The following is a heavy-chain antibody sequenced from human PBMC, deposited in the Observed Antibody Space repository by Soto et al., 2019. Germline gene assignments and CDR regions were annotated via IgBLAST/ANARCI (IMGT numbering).Heavy chain of an antibody. D-gene: IGHD6-6*01. CDR3: ARDVRQIVLGGFDP. CDR1: GDSVSSNSAA. V-gene: IGHV6-1*01. Sequence: PSQTLSLTCAISGDSVSSNSAAWNWIRQSPSRGLEWLGRTYYRSKWYKDYAESVKSRITINPDTSKNQFSLQLNSVTPEDTAVYYCARDVRQIVLGGFDPWGQGTLVTVSS. J-gene: IGHJ5*02. CDR2: TYYRSKWYK.